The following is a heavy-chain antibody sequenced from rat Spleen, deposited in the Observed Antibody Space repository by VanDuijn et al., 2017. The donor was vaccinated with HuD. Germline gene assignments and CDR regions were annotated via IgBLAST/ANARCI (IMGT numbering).Heavy chain of an antibody. V-gene: IGHV5-29*01. CDR3: ARHPTDLSGFDY. J-gene: IGHJ2*01. D-gene: IGHD2-6*01. CDR2: ISYEGSST. Sequence: EVQLVESGGRLVQPGNSLKLSCAASGFTFSSFALAWVRQAPTKGLEWVASISYEGSSTYYGDSVKGRFTISRDNAKSTLYLQMDSLRSEDTASYYCARHPTDLSGFDYWGQGVMVTVSS. CDR1: GFTFSSFA.